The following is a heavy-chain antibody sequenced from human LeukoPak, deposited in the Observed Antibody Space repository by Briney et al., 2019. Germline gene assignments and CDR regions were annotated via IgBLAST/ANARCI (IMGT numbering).Heavy chain of an antibody. D-gene: IGHD1-26*01. CDR2: ISGSGGST. Sequence: PGGSLRLSCAASGFTFSSYAMSWVRQAPGKGLEWVSAISGSGGSTYYAGSVKGRLTISRDNTKNTLYLQMNSLRAEDTAVYCCAKAFNLNRGSWWNYWGQGTLVTVSS. V-gene: IGHV3-23*01. CDR1: GFTFSSYA. J-gene: IGHJ4*02. CDR3: AKAFNLNRGSWWNY.